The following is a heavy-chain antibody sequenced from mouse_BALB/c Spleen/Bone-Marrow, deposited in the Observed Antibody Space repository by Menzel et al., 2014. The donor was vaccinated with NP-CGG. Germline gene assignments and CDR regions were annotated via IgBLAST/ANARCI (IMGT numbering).Heavy chain of an antibody. Sequence: EVKLVESGTVLARPGASVKMSCKASGYTFTGYWMHWVKQRPGQGLEWIGTIYPGNSDTTSNQKFKGKAKLTAVTSTSTAYMELSSLTKEDSAVEYCTALARNYFYHWGQGTTLTVSS. CDR3: TALARNYFYH. V-gene: IGHV1-5*01. J-gene: IGHJ2*01. CDR1: GYTFTGYW. CDR2: IYPGNSDT. D-gene: IGHD3-1*01.